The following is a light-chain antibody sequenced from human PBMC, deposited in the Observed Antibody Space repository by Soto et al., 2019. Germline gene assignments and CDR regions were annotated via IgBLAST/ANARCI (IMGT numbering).Light chain of an antibody. Sequence: QSALTQPPSASGSPGQSVTISCTGTSSDVGGYNYVSWYQHHPGKAPKLMIYEGSKRPSGVPDRFSGSKSDNTASLTVSGLEAEDEADYYCSCYSCSSTMVFGSGTKLTVL. CDR2: EGS. CDR3: SCYSCSSTMV. J-gene: IGLJ1*01. V-gene: IGLV2-8*01. CDR1: SSDVGGYNY.